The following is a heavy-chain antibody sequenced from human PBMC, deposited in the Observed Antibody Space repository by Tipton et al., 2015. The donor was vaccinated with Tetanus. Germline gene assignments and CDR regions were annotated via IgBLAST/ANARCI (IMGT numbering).Heavy chain of an antibody. CDR1: GGSFSGYY. Sequence: GLVKPSETLSLTCAVYGGSFSGYYCSWIRQSPGRGLEWIGEIHPSGSTYYNPSFTSRITLSQDTSKNQFSLKLNYVTAADTAVYYCARGVDRAKAGTDWGQGTLVTVSS. CDR2: IHPSGST. D-gene: IGHD5-18*01. V-gene: IGHV4-34*01. J-gene: IGHJ4*02. CDR3: ARGVDRAKAGTD.